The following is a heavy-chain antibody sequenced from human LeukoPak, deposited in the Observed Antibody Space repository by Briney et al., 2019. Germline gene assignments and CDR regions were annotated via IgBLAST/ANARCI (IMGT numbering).Heavy chain of an antibody. V-gene: IGHV1-8*01. CDR3: AAGTGLAMIGTY. CDR1: GYTFTSYD. CDR2: MNPNSGNT. Sequence: ASVTVSCKASGYTFTSYDINWVRQATGQGLEWMGWMNPNSGNTGYAQKFQGRVTMTRNTSISTAYMELSSLRSEDTAVYYCAAGTGLAMIGTYWGQGTLVTVSS. J-gene: IGHJ4*02. D-gene: IGHD3-22*01.